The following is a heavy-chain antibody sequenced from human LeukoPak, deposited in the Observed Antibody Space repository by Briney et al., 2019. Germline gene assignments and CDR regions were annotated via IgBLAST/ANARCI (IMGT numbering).Heavy chain of an antibody. CDR2: IMPISGTA. Sequence: ASVKVSCKASGGTFSSYDISWVRQAPGQGLERMGGIMPISGTANYAQKFQGRVTITADKPTNTAYMELSSLRSEDTAVYYCASGRTDIVVVPATLRNYYFDYWGQGTLVTVSS. V-gene: IGHV1-69*06. J-gene: IGHJ4*02. D-gene: IGHD2-2*01. CDR1: GGTFSSYD. CDR3: ASGRTDIVVVPATLRNYYFDY.